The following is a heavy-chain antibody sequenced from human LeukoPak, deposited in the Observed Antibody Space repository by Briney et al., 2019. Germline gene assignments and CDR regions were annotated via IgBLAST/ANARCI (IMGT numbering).Heavy chain of an antibody. D-gene: IGHD5-18*01. CDR1: GFTFSDNH. J-gene: IGHJ4*02. CDR3: ARVRYSYGWVFDY. CDR2: ISGSGRTI. V-gene: IGHV3-11*01. Sequence: GGSLRLSCAASGFTFSDNHMSWIRQAPGEGLEWVSYISGSGRTIYYADSVKGRFTISRDNAENSLYLQMNSLRAEDTAVYYCARVRYSYGWVFDYWGQGILVTVSS.